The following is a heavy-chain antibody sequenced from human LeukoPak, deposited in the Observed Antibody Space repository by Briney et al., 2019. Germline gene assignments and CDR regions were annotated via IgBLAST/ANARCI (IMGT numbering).Heavy chain of an antibody. CDR1: GGSISSYY. Sequence: PSETLSLTCTVSGGSISSYYWSWIRQPAGKGLEWIGRIYTSGSTNYNPSLKSRVTMSVDTSKNQFSLKLSSVTAEDTAVYYCARDSPYYGSGSYPMVNWFDPWGQGTLVTVSS. V-gene: IGHV4-4*07. D-gene: IGHD3-10*01. J-gene: IGHJ5*02. CDR2: IYTSGST. CDR3: ARDSPYYGSGSYPMVNWFDP.